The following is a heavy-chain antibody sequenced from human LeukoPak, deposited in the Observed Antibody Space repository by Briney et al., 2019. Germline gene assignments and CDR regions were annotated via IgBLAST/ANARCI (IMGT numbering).Heavy chain of an antibody. J-gene: IGHJ4*02. CDR1: GFTFSSYA. CDR2: ISGGGEST. CDR3: AKDADGDTAMLIDY. D-gene: IGHD5-18*01. V-gene: IGHV3-23*01. Sequence: GGSLRLSCAASGFTFSSYAMNWVRQAPGKGLEWVSAISGGGESTYNADSVKGRFTISRDNSKNTLYLQMNSLRAEDTAVYYCAKDADGDTAMLIDYWGQGTLVTVSS.